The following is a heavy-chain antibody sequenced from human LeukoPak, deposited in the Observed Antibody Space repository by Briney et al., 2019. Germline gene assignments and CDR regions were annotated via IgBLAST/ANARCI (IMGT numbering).Heavy chain of an antibody. CDR3: ASHVVFSSSSDYYYYYYMDV. D-gene: IGHD6-6*01. CDR2: IIPIFGTA. V-gene: IGHV1-69*05. CDR1: GGTFSSYA. Sequence: GASVKVSCKASGGTFSSYAISWVRQAPGQGLEWMGGIIPIFGTANYAQKFQGRVTITTDESTSTAYMELSSLRSEDTAVYYCASHVVFSSSSDYYYYYYMDVWGKGTTVTVSS. J-gene: IGHJ6*03.